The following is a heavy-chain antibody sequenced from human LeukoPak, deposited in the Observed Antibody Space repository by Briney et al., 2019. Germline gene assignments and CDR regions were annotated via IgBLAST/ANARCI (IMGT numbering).Heavy chain of an antibody. CDR3: ARLPYDQGGYYYYYMDV. J-gene: IGHJ6*03. V-gene: IGHV4-39*01. D-gene: IGHD5-12*01. CDR2: IYYSGST. Sequence: PSETLSPTCTVSGASISSSSYYWGWIRQPPGKGLEWIGRIYYSGSTYYNPSLKSRVAISVQTSKNQFSLKLSSVTAADTAVYYCARLPYDQGGYYYYYMDVWGKGTTVTISS. CDR1: GASISSSSYY.